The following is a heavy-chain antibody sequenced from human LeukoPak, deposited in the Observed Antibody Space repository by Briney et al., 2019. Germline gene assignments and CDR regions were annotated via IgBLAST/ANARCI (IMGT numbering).Heavy chain of an antibody. D-gene: IGHD1-26*01. CDR2: IYYSGST. Sequence: ASETLSLTCTVSGGSMSSYYWSWIRQPPGKGLVWIGYIYYSGSTNYNPSLKSRVTISVDTSKNQFPLKLSSVTAADTAVYYCARAGGGATPYDAFDIWGQGTMVTVSS. V-gene: IGHV4-59*01. CDR3: ARAGGGATPYDAFDI. J-gene: IGHJ3*02. CDR1: GGSMSSYY.